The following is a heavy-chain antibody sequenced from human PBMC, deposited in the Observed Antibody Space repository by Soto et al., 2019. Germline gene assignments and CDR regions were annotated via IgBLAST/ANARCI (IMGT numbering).Heavy chain of an antibody. J-gene: IGHJ4*02. Sequence: ASVKVSCKASGYTFTSYGISWVRQAPGQGLEWMGWISAYNGNTNYAQKLQGRVTMTTDTSTSTAYMELRSLRSDDTAVYYCARDWHYYDSSRYSYWGQGTLVTVSS. CDR1: GYTFTSYG. D-gene: IGHD3-22*01. CDR3: ARDWHYYDSSRYSY. V-gene: IGHV1-18*04. CDR2: ISAYNGNT.